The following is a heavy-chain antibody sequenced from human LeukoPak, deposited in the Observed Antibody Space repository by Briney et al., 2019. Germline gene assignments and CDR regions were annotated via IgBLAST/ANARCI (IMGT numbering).Heavy chain of an antibody. V-gene: IGHV3-74*01. D-gene: IGHD6-13*01. CDR1: GFTFSSYW. CDR2: INSDGSST. J-gene: IGHJ6*03. Sequence: GGSLRLSCAASGFTFSSYWMHWVRQAPGKGLVWFSRINSDGSSTIYADSVKGRFTISRDNAKNTLYLQMNSLRAEDKAVYYCARDRIAAKIYYMDVWGKGTTVTVSS. CDR3: ARDRIAAKIYYMDV.